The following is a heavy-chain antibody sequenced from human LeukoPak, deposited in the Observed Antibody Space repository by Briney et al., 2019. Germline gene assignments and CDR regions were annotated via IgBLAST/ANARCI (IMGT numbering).Heavy chain of an antibody. CDR1: GYTFIGYY. V-gene: IGHV1-46*01. J-gene: IGHJ5*02. Sequence: ASVKVSCKASGYTFIGYYMHWVRQAPALGLEWMGIINPNGGSTSYAQKFQGRVTITRDTSTSTVYMELSSLRSEDTAVYYCARDPYSSGFPVGFWFDPWGQGTLVTVSS. CDR3: ARDPYSSGFPVGFWFDP. CDR2: INPNGGST. D-gene: IGHD3-3*01.